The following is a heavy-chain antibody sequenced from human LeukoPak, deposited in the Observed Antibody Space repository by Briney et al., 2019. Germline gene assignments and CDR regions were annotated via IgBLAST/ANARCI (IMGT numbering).Heavy chain of an antibody. V-gene: IGHV4-34*01. J-gene: IGHJ6*02. Sequence: PSETLSLTRAVYGGSFSGYYWSWIRQPPGKGLEWIGEINHSGSTNYNPSLKSRVTMSVDTSKNQFSLKLSSVTAADTAVYYCARDAVVPAASEYYYYYYGMDVWGQGTTVTVSS. CDR2: INHSGST. CDR1: GGSFSGYY. D-gene: IGHD2-2*01. CDR3: ARDAVVPAASEYYYYYYGMDV.